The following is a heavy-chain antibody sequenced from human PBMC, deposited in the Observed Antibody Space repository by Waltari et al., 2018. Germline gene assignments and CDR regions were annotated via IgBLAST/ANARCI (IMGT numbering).Heavy chain of an antibody. D-gene: IGHD6-13*01. Sequence: QVQLVQSGAEVKKPGSSVKVSCKASGGTFSRYAISWVRQAPGQGLEWMGGIIPIFGTANYAQKFQGRVTITADESTSTAYMELSSLRSEDTAVYYCARDFERAAAAPGWFDPWGQGTLVTVSS. V-gene: IGHV1-69*12. CDR2: IIPIFGTA. CDR3: ARDFERAAAAPGWFDP. J-gene: IGHJ5*02. CDR1: GGTFSRYA.